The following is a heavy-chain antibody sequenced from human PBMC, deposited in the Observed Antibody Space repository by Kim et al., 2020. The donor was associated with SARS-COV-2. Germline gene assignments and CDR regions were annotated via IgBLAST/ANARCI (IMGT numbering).Heavy chain of an antibody. V-gene: IGHV1-8*01. CDR2: MNPNSGNT. J-gene: IGHJ5*02. D-gene: IGHD3-3*01. Sequence: ASVKVSCKASGYTFTSYDINWVRQATGQGLEWMGWMNPNSGNTGYAQKFQGRVTMTRNTSISTAYMELSSLRSEDTAVYYCARGSSLRFLEWLDNRDWFDPWGQGTLVTVSS. CDR1: GYTFTSYD. CDR3: ARGSSLRFLEWLDNRDWFDP.